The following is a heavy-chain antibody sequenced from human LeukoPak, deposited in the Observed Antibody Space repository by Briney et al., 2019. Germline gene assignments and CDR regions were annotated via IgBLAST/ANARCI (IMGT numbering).Heavy chain of an antibody. Sequence: GGSLRLSCAASGFTLSNYWMHWVRQTPGKGLVWVSRINSDGSTTNYADSVKGRFTISRDNAKNTLYLQMNSLRAEDTAMYYCARVGYYYDDNCDAFDIWGQGTMVTASS. CDR1: GFTLSNYW. D-gene: IGHD3-22*01. CDR3: ARVGYYYDDNCDAFDI. V-gene: IGHV3-74*01. J-gene: IGHJ3*02. CDR2: INSDGSTT.